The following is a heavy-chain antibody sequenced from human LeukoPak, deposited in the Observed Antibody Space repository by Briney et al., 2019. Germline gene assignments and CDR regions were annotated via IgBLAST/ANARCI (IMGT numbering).Heavy chain of an antibody. CDR2: INHSGST. J-gene: IGHJ4*02. Sequence: SETLSLTCAVYGGSFSGYYWSWIRQPPGKGLEWIGEINHSGSTNYNPSLKSRVTISVDTSKNQFSLKLSSVTAADTAVYYCARASGYSSGWYYNYWGQGTLVTVSS. D-gene: IGHD6-19*01. V-gene: IGHV4-34*01. CDR1: GGSFSGYY. CDR3: ARASGYSSGWYYNY.